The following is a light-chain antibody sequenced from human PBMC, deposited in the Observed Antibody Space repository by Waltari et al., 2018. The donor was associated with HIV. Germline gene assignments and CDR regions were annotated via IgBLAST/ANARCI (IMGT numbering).Light chain of an antibody. CDR2: EVR. CDR3: ASLSNSVSLVV. J-gene: IGLJ2*01. V-gene: IGLV2-14*01. Sequence: QSALTQPASVSGSPGQSIPISCTGTNSDFGAYHYVSLYQTYPDSVPRLLIFEVRKRPSGISNRFSGSKSANTASLTISGLQVDDEATYYCASLSNSVSLVVFGGGTHVTVL. CDR1: NSDFGAYHY.